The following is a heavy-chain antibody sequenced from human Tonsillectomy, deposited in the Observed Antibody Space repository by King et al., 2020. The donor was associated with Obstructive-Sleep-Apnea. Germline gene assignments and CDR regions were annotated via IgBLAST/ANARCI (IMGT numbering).Heavy chain of an antibody. D-gene: IGHD3-10*01. CDR1: GGSISSGGYS. V-gene: IGHV4-30-4*07. J-gene: IGHJ4*02. Sequence: QLQESGPGLVKPSQTLSLTCAVSGGSISSGGYSWSWIRQPPGKGLEWIGYIYYSGSTYYNPSLKSRVTISVDTSKNQFSLKLSSVTAADTAVYYCARDLNYGSGSYHRWGQGTLVTVSS. CDR2: IYYSGST. CDR3: ARDLNYGSGSYHR.